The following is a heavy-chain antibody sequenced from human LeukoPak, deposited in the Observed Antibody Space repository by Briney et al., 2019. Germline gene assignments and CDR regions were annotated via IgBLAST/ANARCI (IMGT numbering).Heavy chain of an antibody. CDR1: GESFDGYY. J-gene: IGHJ4*02. V-gene: IGHV4-34*01. CDR2: INHVGIT. CDR3: ARHMGGYYESNY. D-gene: IGHD3-10*01. Sequence: SETLSLTCAVYGESFDGYYWSWIRQSPGKGLEWIGHINHVGITNHNPSLKSRVTISVDTSKNQFSLKLSSVTAADTAVYYCARHMGGYYESNYWGQGTLVTVSS.